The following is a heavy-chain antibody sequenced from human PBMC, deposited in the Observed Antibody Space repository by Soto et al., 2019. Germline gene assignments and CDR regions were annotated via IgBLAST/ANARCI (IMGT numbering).Heavy chain of an antibody. CDR2: ISSHNGNT. CDR1: GSTITAYG. D-gene: IGHD6-13*01. V-gene: IGHV1-18*01. CDR3: ASSSIAAAGPFDY. Sequence: QVQLVQSGDEVKQPGASVKVSCKASGSTITAYGISWVRQAPGQGLEWMAWISSHNGNTYYAQNRXXRXSMTTDTSTSTAYMELRSLRSDDTAVYYCASSSIAAAGPFDYWGQGALVTVSS. J-gene: IGHJ4*02.